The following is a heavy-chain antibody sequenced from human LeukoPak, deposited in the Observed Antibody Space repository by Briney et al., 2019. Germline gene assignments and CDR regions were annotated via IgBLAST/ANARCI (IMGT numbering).Heavy chain of an antibody. CDR3: ASWQGYNSGWYGVDY. Sequence: GGSLRLSCAASGLTFSRFAMNWVRQAPGKRLEWVSAISGSGGSTYYADSVKGRFTISRDNSKNTLYLQMNSVRAEDTAVYYCASWQGYNSGWYGVDYWGQGTLVTVSS. D-gene: IGHD6-19*01. CDR2: ISGSGGST. V-gene: IGHV3-23*01. J-gene: IGHJ4*02. CDR1: GLTFSRFA.